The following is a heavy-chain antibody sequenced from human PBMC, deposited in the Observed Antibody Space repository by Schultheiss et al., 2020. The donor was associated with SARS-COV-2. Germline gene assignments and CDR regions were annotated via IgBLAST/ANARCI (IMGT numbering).Heavy chain of an antibody. D-gene: IGHD2-2*01. CDR1: GGTFSNYA. CDR3: ARDRLKVVPAAIVDY. Sequence: SVKVSCKASGGTFSNYAISWVRQAPGQGLEWMGGISPIFGTANYAQKFQGRVTITADESTSTAYMELSSLRSEDTAVYYCARDRLKVVPAAIVDYWGQGSLVTVSS. CDR2: ISPIFGTA. V-gene: IGHV1-69*13. J-gene: IGHJ4*02.